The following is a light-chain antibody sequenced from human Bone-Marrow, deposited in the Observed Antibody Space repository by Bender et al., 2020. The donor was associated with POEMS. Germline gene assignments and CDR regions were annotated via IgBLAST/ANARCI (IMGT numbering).Light chain of an antibody. J-gene: IGLJ2*01. CDR1: ALPKQY. Sequence: YDLTQPPSVSVSPGQPASITCFGEALPKQYAYWYQQKSGQAPVVVIYKDSERPSGIPERFSGSTSGTTVTLTISGVQAEDEADYYCQSEDSSGSYVIFGGGTKLTVL. CDR2: KDS. CDR3: QSEDSSGSYVI. V-gene: IGLV3-25*03.